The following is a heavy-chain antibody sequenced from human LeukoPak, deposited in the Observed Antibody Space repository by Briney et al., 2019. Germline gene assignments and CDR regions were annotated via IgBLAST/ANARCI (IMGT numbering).Heavy chain of an antibody. CDR3: ARGQYGGNRFFDQ. D-gene: IGHD4/OR15-4a*01. CDR2: MHPNSGKT. V-gene: IGHV1-8*02. Sequence: ASVKVSCKTAGYAFSSSEINWVRQAPGQGLEWVGWMHPNSGKTGSAHKFQGRVTMTRDTSTSTAYVELSSLTSEDTAVFYCARGQYGGNRFFDQWGQGTLIIVSS. J-gene: IGHJ4*02. CDR1: GYAFSSSE.